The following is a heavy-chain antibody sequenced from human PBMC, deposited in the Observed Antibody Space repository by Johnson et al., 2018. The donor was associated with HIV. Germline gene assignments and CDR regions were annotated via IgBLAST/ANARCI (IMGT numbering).Heavy chain of an antibody. V-gene: IGHV3-15*01. Sequence: VQLVESGGGLVKPGGSLRLSCVASGFTFNNAWMTWVRQAPGKGLEWVGRIKSKTDGGTSDYAAPVKGRFTISSDDSKNTLNLQMNSLRTEDTAVYDCTTPYRSIVQSKKTCDIWGQGTMVTVSS. J-gene: IGHJ3*02. CDR1: GFTFNNAW. D-gene: IGHD6-13*01. CDR3: TTPYRSIVQSKKTCDI. CDR2: IKSKTDGGTS.